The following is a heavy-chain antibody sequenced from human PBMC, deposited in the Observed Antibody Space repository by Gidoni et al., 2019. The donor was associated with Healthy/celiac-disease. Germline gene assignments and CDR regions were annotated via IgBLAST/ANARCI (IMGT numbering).Heavy chain of an antibody. J-gene: IGHJ6*02. V-gene: IGHV1-69*06. CDR1: GGPFSSYA. D-gene: IGHD3-3*01. CDR3: ARDSGSSHFGVVYDSPYGMDV. CDR2: IIPIFGTA. Sequence: QVQLVQSGAEVQKPGSPVQVPCKASGGPFSSYAISWVRQAPGHGLEWMGGIIPIFGTANYAQKFQGRVTITADKSTSTAYMELSSLRSEDTAVYYCARDSGSSHFGVVYDSPYGMDVWGQGTTVTVSS.